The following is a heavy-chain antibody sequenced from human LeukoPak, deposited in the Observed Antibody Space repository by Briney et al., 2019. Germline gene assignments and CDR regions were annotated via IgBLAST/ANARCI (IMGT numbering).Heavy chain of an antibody. CDR1: GFTFSSYS. CDR3: ARRAGAYSHPYDY. J-gene: IGHJ4*02. V-gene: IGHV3-21*04. D-gene: IGHD4/OR15-4a*01. CDR2: ISSSSTYI. Sequence: GGSLRLSCAASGFTFSSYSMNWVRQAPGKGLEWVSSISSSSTYIYYADSVKGRFTISRDNAKNSLYLQMNSLRAEDTAVYYCARRAGAYSHPYDYWGQGTLVTVSS.